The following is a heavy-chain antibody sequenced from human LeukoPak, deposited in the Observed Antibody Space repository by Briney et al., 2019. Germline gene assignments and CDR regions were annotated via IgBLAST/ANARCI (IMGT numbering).Heavy chain of an antibody. CDR3: ARTFPSPRRGGRYFLDY. CDR2: IYYSGST. Sequence: SETLSLTCTVSGGSISSYYWSWIRQPPGKGLEWIGYIYYSGSTNYNPSLKSRVTISVDTSKNQFSLTLSSVTAADTAAYYCARTFPSPRRGGRYFLDYWGQGTLVTVSS. J-gene: IGHJ4*02. CDR1: GGSISSYY. V-gene: IGHV4-59*01. D-gene: IGHD3-10*01.